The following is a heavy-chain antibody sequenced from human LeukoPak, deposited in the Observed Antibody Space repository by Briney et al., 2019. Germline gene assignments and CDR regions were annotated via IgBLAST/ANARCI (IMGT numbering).Heavy chain of an antibody. CDR3: AKALQGSYYSFDY. J-gene: IGHJ4*02. CDR1: GFTFSTYA. CDR2: IRYDGSNK. V-gene: IGHV3-30*02. D-gene: IGHD1-26*01. Sequence: PGGSLRLSCEASGFTFSTYAMSWVRQAPGKGLEWVAFIRYDGSNKYYADSVKGRFIISRDTSKNTLYLRMNSLRAEDTAVYYCAKALQGSYYSFDYWGQGTLVTVSS.